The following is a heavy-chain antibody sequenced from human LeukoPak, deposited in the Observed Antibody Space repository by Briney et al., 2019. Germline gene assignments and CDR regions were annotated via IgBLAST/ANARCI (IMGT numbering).Heavy chain of an antibody. CDR1: GFTFSTYA. Sequence: GGSLRLSCAASGFTFSTYAMHWVRQAPGKGLEYVSGITSNGGSTYYANSVKGRFTISRDNSKNTLYLQMGSLGPEDMAVYYWARGLNGPPGYWGQGTLVTVSS. J-gene: IGHJ4*02. V-gene: IGHV3-64*01. CDR2: ITSNGGST. CDR3: ARGLNGPPGY.